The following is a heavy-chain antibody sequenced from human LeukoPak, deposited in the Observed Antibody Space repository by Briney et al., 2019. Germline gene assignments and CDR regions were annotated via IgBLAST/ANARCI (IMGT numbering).Heavy chain of an antibody. V-gene: IGHV3-7*01. CDR3: ARVGAPNEGYCSGGSCYGEDYFDY. CDR2: IKQDGSEK. J-gene: IGHJ4*02. Sequence: GGSLRLSCAASGFTFSDYAMSWVRQAPGKGLEWVANIKQDGSEKYYVDSVKGRFTISRDNAKNSLYLQMNSLRAEDTAVYCCARVGAPNEGYCSGGSCYGEDYFDYWGQGTLVTVSS. CDR1: GFTFSDYA. D-gene: IGHD2-15*01.